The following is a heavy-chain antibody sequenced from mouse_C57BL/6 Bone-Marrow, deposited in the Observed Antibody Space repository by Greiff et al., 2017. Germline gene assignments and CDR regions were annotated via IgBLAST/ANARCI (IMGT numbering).Heavy chain of an antibody. V-gene: IGHV14-2*01. J-gene: IGHJ2*01. D-gene: IGHD2-14*01. Sequence: VQLQQSGAELVKPGASVKLSCTASGFNIKDYYMHWVKQRTEQGLEWIGRIDPEDGETKYAPKFQGNATITADTSSNTAYLQLSSLTSEDTAVYYCRIGYYFDYWGQGTTLTVSS. CDR3: RIGYYFDY. CDR1: GFNIKDYY. CDR2: IDPEDGET.